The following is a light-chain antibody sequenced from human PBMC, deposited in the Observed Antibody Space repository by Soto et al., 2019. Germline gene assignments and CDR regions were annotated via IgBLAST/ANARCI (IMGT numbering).Light chain of an antibody. CDR3: QQIYSAPFT. V-gene: IGKV4-1*01. CDR2: WAS. CDR1: QSVLYSSNNKNY. J-gene: IGKJ3*01. Sequence: DIVMTQSPDSLAVSLGERVTINCKSSQSVLYSSNNKNYLSWYQQKPGQAPKLLIFWASTRESGVPDRFSGNGSGTDFTLTIISLQAEDVAVYFCQQIYSAPFTFGPGTKLDIK.